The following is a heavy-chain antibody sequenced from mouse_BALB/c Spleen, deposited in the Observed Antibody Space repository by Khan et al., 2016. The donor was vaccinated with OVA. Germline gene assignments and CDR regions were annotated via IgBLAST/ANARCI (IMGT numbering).Heavy chain of an antibody. CDR1: GYTFTDYN. CDR3: AREWGAWFPY. V-gene: IGHV1-77*01. J-gene: IGHJ3*01. CDR2: IYPGSNNT. Sequence: QVQLQQPGAELARPGASVKLSCKASGYTFTDYNINWVKQRTGQGLEWIGEIYPGSNNTYYNEKFKGKATLTADKSSSTAYMQLSSLTSEDSAVYFGAREWGAWFPYWGQGTLVTVSA.